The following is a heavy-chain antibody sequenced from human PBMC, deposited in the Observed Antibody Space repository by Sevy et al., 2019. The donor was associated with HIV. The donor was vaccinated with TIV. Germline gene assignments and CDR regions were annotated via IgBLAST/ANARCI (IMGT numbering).Heavy chain of an antibody. CDR1: GYTFTSYY. V-gene: IGHV1-46*01. Sequence: ASVKVSCKASGYTFTSYYMHWVRQAPGQGLEWMGIINPSGGSTSCAQKFQGRVTMTRDTSTSTVYMELSSLRSEDTAAYYCALRRSWSMDVWGQGTMVTVSS. D-gene: IGHD6-13*01. CDR2: INPSGGST. J-gene: IGHJ6*02. CDR3: ALRRSWSMDV.